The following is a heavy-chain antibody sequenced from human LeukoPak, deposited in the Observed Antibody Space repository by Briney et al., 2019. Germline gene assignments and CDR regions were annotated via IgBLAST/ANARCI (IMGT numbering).Heavy chain of an antibody. V-gene: IGHV4-59*01. CDR2: IYYSGST. CDR3: ARGLGMGDY. Sequence: SETLSLTCTVSGGSLSSYYWSWIRQPPGKGLEWIGYIYYSGSTNYNPSLKSRVTISVDTSKNQFSLKLSSVTAADTAVYYCARGLGMGDYWGQGTLVTVSS. D-gene: IGHD7-27*01. J-gene: IGHJ4*02. CDR1: GGSLSSYY.